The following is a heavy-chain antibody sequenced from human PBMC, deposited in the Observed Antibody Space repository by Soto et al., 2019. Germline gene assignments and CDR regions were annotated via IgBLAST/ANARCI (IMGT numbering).Heavy chain of an antibody. Sequence: QVQLVQSGAEVKKPGSSVKVSCKASGGTFSSYTISWVRQAPGQGLEWMGRIIPILGIANYAQKFQGRVTITADKSTSTAYMELSSLRSEDTAVYYCASRFDGYNDYYFDYWGQGTLVTVSS. D-gene: IGHD5-12*01. CDR2: IIPILGIA. J-gene: IGHJ4*02. V-gene: IGHV1-69*02. CDR3: ASRFDGYNDYYFDY. CDR1: GGTFSSYT.